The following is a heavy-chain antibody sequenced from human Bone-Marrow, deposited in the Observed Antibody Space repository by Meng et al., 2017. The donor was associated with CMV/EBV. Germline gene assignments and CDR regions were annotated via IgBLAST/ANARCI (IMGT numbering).Heavy chain of an antibody. Sequence: GESLKISCEASGLTFSSHTMYWVRQAPGKGLERVAVISADGRNTHNADSVQGRFTISRDNSNNTLCLQMNSLRPDDTAVYYCAREYFGYLDPWGQGTRVTVSS. CDR2: ISADGRNT. V-gene: IGHV3-30*04. CDR1: GLTFSSHT. CDR3: AREYFGYLDP. D-gene: IGHD5-18*01. J-gene: IGHJ5*02.